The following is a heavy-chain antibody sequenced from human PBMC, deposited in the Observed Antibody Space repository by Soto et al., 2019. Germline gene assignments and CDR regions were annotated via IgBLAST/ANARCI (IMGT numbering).Heavy chain of an antibody. CDR3: ARASGESYPGSRVLDS. V-gene: IGHV3-23*01. J-gene: IGHJ4*02. CDR2: ITNTGGDS. CDR1: CFTFSNNA. Sequence: PVGSLRLSCAASCFTFSNNAMAWVRQAPGKGLEWVSVITNTGGDSLYADSVKGRFTISRDNFKNTLYLQMNSLRAEDTAIYYCARASGESYPGSRVLDSWGQGTRVTVSS. D-gene: IGHD3-10*01.